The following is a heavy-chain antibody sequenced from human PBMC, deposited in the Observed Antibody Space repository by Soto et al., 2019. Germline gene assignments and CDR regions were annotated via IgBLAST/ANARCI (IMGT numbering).Heavy chain of an antibody. CDR3: ATSDSNYYYYYGMDV. CDR1: GYSFTSYW. CDR2: IDPSDSYT. V-gene: IGHV5-10-1*01. J-gene: IGHJ6*02. Sequence: GESLKISCKGSGYSFTSYWISWVRQMPGKGLEWMGRIDPSDSYTNYSPSFQGHVTISADKSISTAYLQWSSLKASDTAMYYCATSDSNYYYYYGMDVWGQGTTVTSP.